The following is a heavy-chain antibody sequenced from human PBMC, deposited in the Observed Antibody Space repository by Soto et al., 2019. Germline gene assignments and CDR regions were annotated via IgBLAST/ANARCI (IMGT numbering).Heavy chain of an antibody. V-gene: IGHV1-2*02. J-gene: IGHJ4*02. Sequence: QVQLVQSEAEVKKPGASVKVSCTASGYSFTDYYLHWVRQAPGQGLEWLGWINPKSGGTNYAQRFEDRVNLTRDTSLGTAYLELTSLRSEDTAVYYCARVISPAGDYWGQGTLVTVSS. CDR1: GYSFTDYY. CDR3: ARVISPAGDY. CDR2: INPKSGGT.